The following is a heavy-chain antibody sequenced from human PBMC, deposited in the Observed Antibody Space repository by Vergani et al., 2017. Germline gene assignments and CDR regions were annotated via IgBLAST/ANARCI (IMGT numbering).Heavy chain of an antibody. V-gene: IGHV3-9*02. J-gene: IGHJ4*02. CDR2: ISWNSGSI. CDR1: GVTSDDYA. Sequence: EVQRVESGGGLVQPGRSLRLSCAASGVTSDDYAMPWVRQAPGKGREWFSGISWNSGSIGYADSVKGRFTISRDNAKNSLYLQMNSMRAEDMALYYCAKDMGGYDYGPLDYWGQGTLVTVSS. D-gene: IGHD5-12*01. CDR3: AKDMGGYDYGPLDY.